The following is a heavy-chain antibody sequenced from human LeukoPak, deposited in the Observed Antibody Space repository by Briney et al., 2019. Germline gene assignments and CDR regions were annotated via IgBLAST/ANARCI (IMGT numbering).Heavy chain of an antibody. D-gene: IGHD3-22*01. Sequence: GGSLRLSCAASGFTISTYGMHWVRQAPGKGLEWVALISYDGSDIYYADSVKGRFTISRDNSKNTLYLQMNSLRAEDTAVYYCARVLRDYDSRAYDAFDIWGQGTMVTVSS. V-gene: IGHV3-30*03. CDR2: ISYDGSDI. CDR1: GFTISTYG. CDR3: ARVLRDYDSRAYDAFDI. J-gene: IGHJ3*02.